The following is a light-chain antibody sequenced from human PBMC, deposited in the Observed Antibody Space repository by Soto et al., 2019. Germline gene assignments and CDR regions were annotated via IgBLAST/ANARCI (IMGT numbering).Light chain of an antibody. CDR2: DVS. Sequence: DIQMTQSPSTLSASVGDRVTITCRASQNVSTWLAWYQHKPRKAPKLLLFDVSNLQSGVPSRFSGRGSGTDFTLIISSLQPEDSAIYYCQQSDSDPLTFGGGTKVDIK. CDR1: QNVSTW. CDR3: QQSDSDPLT. J-gene: IGKJ4*01. V-gene: IGKV1-5*01.